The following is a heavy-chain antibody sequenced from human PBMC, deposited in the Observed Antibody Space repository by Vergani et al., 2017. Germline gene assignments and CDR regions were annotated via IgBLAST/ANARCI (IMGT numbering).Heavy chain of an antibody. Sequence: QVQLVESGGGVVQPGRSLRLSCAASGFTFSSYGMHWVRQAPGKGLEWVAVISYDGSNKYYADSVKGRFTISRDNSKNTLYLQMNSLRAEDTAVYYCTTDKWELLGNWYFDLWGRGTLVTVSS. J-gene: IGHJ2*01. CDR2: ISYDGSNK. D-gene: IGHD1-26*01. CDR1: GFTFSSYG. CDR3: TTDKWELLGNWYFDL. V-gene: IGHV3-30*03.